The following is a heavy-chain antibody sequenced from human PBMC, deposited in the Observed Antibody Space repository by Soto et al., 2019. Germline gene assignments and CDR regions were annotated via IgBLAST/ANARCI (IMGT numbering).Heavy chain of an antibody. CDR1: GASISSYNY. Sequence: QLQLQESGPGLVKPSETLSLTCNVSGASISSYNYWGWFRQPPGKGLECNGSIIYGGDTIYNPSLQSRLTLFVDPSKNQFSLKLSSVTAADTAVYYCVRHAQWLIRAYWGQGSLVTVSS. V-gene: IGHV4-39*01. J-gene: IGHJ4*02. CDR3: VRHAQWLIRAY. CDR2: IIYGGDT. D-gene: IGHD6-19*01.